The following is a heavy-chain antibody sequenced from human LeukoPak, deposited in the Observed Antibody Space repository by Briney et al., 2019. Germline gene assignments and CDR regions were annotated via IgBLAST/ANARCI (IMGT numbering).Heavy chain of an antibody. CDR1: GGSVSSGSYY. CDR3: ARDQASGSSGWYPTFDY. CDR2: IYYSGST. Sequence: SETLSLTCTVSGGSVSSGSYYWSWIRQPPGKGLEWIGHIYYSGSTNCNPSLKSRVTISVDTSKNQFSLKLSSATAADTAVYYCARDQASGSSGWYPTFDYWGQGTLVTVSS. V-gene: IGHV4-61*01. D-gene: IGHD6-19*01. J-gene: IGHJ4*02.